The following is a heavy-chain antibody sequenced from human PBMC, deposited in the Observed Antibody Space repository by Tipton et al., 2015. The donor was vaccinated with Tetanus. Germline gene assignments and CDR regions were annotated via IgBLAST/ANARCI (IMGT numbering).Heavy chain of an antibody. CDR3: ARAHCSDGVCNFDF. J-gene: IGHJ4*02. CDR1: GYIFTSYW. Sequence: QLVQSGGEVKKPGESLKISCKGSGYIFTSYWIGWVRQKPGKGLEWMGIIYPGDSDTRYSPSFRGQVTISVDKSINTAYLQWSSLKASDTSMFYCARAHCSDGVCNFDFWGQGALVTVAS. CDR2: IYPGDSDT. V-gene: IGHV5-51*01. D-gene: IGHD2-15*01.